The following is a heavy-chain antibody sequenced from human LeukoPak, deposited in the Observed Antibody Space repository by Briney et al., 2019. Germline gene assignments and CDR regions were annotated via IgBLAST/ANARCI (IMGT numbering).Heavy chain of an antibody. V-gene: IGHV3-30*04. CDR3: ARGPLTGYAYYYGMDV. Sequence: PGGPLRLSCAASGFTFSSYSMHWVRQAPGKGLAWVAGISYDGSNKYYADSAKGRFTISRDNSKNTLYLQVNSLRAEDTAVYHCARGPLTGYAYYYGMDVWGKGTTVTVSS. J-gene: IGHJ6*04. CDR2: ISYDGSNK. D-gene: IGHD3-9*01. CDR1: GFTFSSYS.